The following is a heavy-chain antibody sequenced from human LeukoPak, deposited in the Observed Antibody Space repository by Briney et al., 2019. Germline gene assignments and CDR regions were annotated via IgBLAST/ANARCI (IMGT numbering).Heavy chain of an antibody. Sequence: SETLSLTCTVSGGSLITYYWNWIRQPAGKGLEWIGRVYTSGSTNYNPSLKSRVTISVDTSKNQFSLKLSSVTAADTAVYYCARGRYQRDYWGQGTLVTVSS. CDR1: GGSLITYY. D-gene: IGHD2-2*01. V-gene: IGHV4-4*07. J-gene: IGHJ4*02. CDR3: ARGRYQRDY. CDR2: VYTSGST.